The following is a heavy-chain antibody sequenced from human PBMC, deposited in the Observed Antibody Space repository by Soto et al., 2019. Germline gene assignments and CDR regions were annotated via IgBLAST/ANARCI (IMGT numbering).Heavy chain of an antibody. V-gene: IGHV3-30*18. D-gene: IGHD3-22*01. J-gene: IGHJ4*02. CDR3: AKDLESYTYDSSGWYFDY. Sequence: QVQLVESGGGVVQPGRSLRLSCAASGFTFSSYGMHWVRQAPGKGLEWVAVISYDGSNKYYADSVKGRFTISRDNSKNTLYLQMNSLRAEDTAVYYCAKDLESYTYDSSGWYFDYWGQGTLLTVSS. CDR1: GFTFSSYG. CDR2: ISYDGSNK.